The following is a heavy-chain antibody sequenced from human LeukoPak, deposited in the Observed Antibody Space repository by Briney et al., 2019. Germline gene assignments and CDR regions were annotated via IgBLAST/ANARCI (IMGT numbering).Heavy chain of an antibody. CDR1: GGSISSGSYY. CDR3: ARNPRVVANAFDI. CDR2: IYYSGST. V-gene: IGHV4-61*01. D-gene: IGHD2-2*01. Sequence: SETLSLTCTVSGGSISSGSYYWSWIRQPPGKGLEWIGYIYYSGSTNYNPSLKSRVTISVDTSKNQFSLKLSSVTAADTAVYYCARNPRVVANAFDIWGQGTMVTVSS. J-gene: IGHJ3*02.